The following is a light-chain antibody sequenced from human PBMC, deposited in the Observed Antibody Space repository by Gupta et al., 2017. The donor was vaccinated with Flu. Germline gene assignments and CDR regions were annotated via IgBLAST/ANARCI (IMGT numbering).Light chain of an antibody. CDR1: QSLVRHNISNY. V-gene: IGKV2-28*01. J-gene: IGKJ3*01. Sequence: PSSIICSTSQSLVRHNISNYLDWYLHKPGHSPQLLIYVASNRATGVPYRFSGRGSGTDFTLTISRLQPDDFGTYSCKHADSSPRTFGHGTKV. CDR2: VAS. CDR3: KHADSSPRT.